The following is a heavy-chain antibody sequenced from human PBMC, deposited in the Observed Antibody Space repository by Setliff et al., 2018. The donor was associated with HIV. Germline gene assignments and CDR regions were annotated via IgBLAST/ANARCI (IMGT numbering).Heavy chain of an antibody. J-gene: IGHJ3*02. D-gene: IGHD2-15*01. V-gene: IGHV4-61*02. CDR2: IYTSGTT. Sequence: SETLSLTCTVSGGSISSGSYFWTWIRQPAGKGLEWIGRIYTSGTTYYNPSLKSRVTISIDTSKNQFYLTVSSVTAADAAVYYCARGPGAKSAEAFDIWGRGTVVTVSS. CDR1: GGSISSGSYF. CDR3: ARGPGAKSAEAFDI.